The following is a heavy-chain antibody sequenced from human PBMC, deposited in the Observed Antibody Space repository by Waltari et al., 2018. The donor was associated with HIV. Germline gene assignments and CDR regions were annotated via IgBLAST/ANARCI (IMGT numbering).Heavy chain of an antibody. V-gene: IGHV1-69*04. Sequence: QVQLIQSGAEVRKPGSSVKVSCKASGGTFTNFAISWVRQAPGQGIEWMGRILPKLDTAKFTQIFKGRLALTADKSTTTAYLELGILGSEDTAVYYCARDPSQLRFPDYWGQGTLVTVSP. CDR3: ARDPSQLRFPDY. J-gene: IGHJ4*02. CDR2: ILPKLDTA. D-gene: IGHD2-21*02. CDR1: GGTFTNFA.